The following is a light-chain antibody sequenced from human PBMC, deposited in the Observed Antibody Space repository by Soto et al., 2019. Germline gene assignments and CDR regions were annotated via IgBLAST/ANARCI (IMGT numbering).Light chain of an antibody. CDR3: LQDYSYPWT. J-gene: IGKJ1*01. CDR2: SAS. V-gene: IGKV1-6*01. Sequence: IQMTQSPSSLSASVGDRVTITCRASQGIRTDLGWYQQKPGTAPKVLIYSASSLHSGVPSRFSGSGSGTDFTLTISGLQPEDFAIYYCLQDYSYPWTFGQGTKVDIK. CDR1: QGIRTD.